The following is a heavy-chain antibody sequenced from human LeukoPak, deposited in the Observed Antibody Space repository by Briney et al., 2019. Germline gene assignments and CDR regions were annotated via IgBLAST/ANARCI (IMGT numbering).Heavy chain of an antibody. Sequence: SVTVSCKASGGTFRTYAINWVRQTPGQGFEWMGGIIPIHGTPNYAQTFQGRVTITADESTSTVYMEVTSLRSEDTAVYYCAKAVGSCTGGGCDGPGNYDAYYYYYMDVWGKGTTVIVSS. CDR3: AKAVGSCTGGGCDGPGNYDAYYYYYMDV. V-gene: IGHV1-69*13. CDR2: IIPIHGTP. CDR1: GGTFRTYA. J-gene: IGHJ6*03. D-gene: IGHD2-8*02.